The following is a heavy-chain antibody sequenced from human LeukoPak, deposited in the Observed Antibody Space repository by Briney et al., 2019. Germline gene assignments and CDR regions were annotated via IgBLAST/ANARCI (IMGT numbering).Heavy chain of an antibody. CDR3: ARLRVSGTYLYYFDY. V-gene: IGHV4-4*09. J-gene: IGHJ4*02. CDR1: NGSISSDH. CDR2: ILTSGTT. Sequence: SETLSLTCTVSNGSISSDHWSWVRQPPGKGLEWIGYILTSGTTNYNPSLKSRLTISVDTSKNQLTLKLSSVPAADTAVYYCARLRVSGTYLYYFDYWGQGTLATVSS. D-gene: IGHD3-10*01.